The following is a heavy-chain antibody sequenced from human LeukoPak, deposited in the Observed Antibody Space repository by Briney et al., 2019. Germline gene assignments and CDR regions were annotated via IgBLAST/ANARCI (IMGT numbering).Heavy chain of an antibody. D-gene: IGHD3-9*01. CDR2: INHSGST. CDR1: GGSISSYY. Sequence: PSETLSLTCTVSGGSISSYYWSWIRQPPGKGLEWIGEINHSGSTNYNPSLKSRVTISVDTSKNQFSLKLSSVTAADTAVYYCARGSDDILTGYYHPTNFDYWGQGTLVTVSS. V-gene: IGHV4-34*01. J-gene: IGHJ4*02. CDR3: ARGSDDILTGYYHPTNFDY.